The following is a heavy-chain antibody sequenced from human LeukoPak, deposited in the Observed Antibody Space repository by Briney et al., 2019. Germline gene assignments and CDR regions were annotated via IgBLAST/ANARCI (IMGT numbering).Heavy chain of an antibody. J-gene: IGHJ3*02. D-gene: IGHD5-18*01. CDR2: IKADGSEK. Sequence: PGGSLRLSCAASGFTFRSYWMSWVRQLPGKGLEYVANIKADGSEKNYLDSVKGRFTISRDNAQNSLYLQMNSLRAEDTAVYYCARSQQLPLISHAFDIWGQGTLVTVSS. V-gene: IGHV3-7*01. CDR1: GFTFRSYW. CDR3: ARSQQLPLISHAFDI.